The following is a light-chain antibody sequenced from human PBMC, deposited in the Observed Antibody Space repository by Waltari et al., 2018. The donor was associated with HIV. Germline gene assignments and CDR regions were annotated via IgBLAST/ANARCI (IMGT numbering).Light chain of an antibody. J-gene: IGKJ1*01. CDR3: QQSYSTLGT. Sequence: DIQMTQSTSSLYASVGDRVTITCRERKGISNSLNWYQQRVGKAPNLLIFAASTVQSGGPPRFSGSGSGTDFTLTITCLQPEDFATYYCQQSYSTLGTFCQGTKVEI. CDR2: AAS. V-gene: IGKV1-39*01. CDR1: KGISNS.